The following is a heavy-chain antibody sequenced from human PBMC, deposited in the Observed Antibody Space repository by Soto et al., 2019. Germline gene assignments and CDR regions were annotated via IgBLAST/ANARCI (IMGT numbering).Heavy chain of an antibody. CDR2: IIPIFGTA. J-gene: IGHJ6*02. CDR1: GGTFSSYA. CDR3: ARAMLEELSTHYYYYGMDV. V-gene: IGHV1-69*13. Sequence: ASVKVSCKASGGTFSSYAISWVRQAPGQGLEWMGGIIPIFGTANYAQKFQGRVTITADESASTAYMELSSLRSEDTAVYYCARAMLEELSTHYYYYGMDVWGQGTTVTVSS. D-gene: IGHD3-16*02.